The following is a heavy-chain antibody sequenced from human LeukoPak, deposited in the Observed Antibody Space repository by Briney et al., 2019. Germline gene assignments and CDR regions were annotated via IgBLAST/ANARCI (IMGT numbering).Heavy chain of an antibody. V-gene: IGHV3-74*01. CDR3: AKDAGHYDFWSGSLDS. J-gene: IGHJ4*02. Sequence: PGGSLRLSCVASGFTFSSYWMHWVRQDPRKGLVWVSRINGDGRNINYADSVRGRFTISRDDSKNTLYLQLNSLRNDDTAVYYCAKDAGHYDFWSGSLDSWGQGTLITVSS. CDR1: GFTFSSYW. D-gene: IGHD3-3*01. CDR2: INGDGRNI.